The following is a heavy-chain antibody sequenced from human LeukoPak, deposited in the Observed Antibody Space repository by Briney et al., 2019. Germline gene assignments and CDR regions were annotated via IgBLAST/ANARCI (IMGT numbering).Heavy chain of an antibody. J-gene: IGHJ4*02. V-gene: IGHV3-30*02. CDR1: GFTFSSYG. D-gene: IGHD3-22*01. Sequence: GGSLRLSCAASGFTFSSYGMHWVRQAPGKGLEWVAFIRYDGSNKYYADSVKGRFTISRDNSKNTLYLQMNSLKAEDTAVYYCATYYSPPYYYDSSGYRGDYWGQGTLVTVSS. CDR3: ATYYSPPYYYDSSGYRGDY. CDR2: IRYDGSNK.